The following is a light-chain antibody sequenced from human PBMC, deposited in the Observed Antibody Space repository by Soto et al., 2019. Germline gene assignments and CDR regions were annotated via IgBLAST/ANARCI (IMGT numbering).Light chain of an antibody. V-gene: IGKV3-11*01. CDR3: QQYKNWPPIT. CDR2: GAS. J-gene: IGKJ5*01. CDR1: QSVGSS. Sequence: EIVLTQSPGTLSLSPGERATLSCRASQSVGSSLSWYQQKPGQAPRLLFYGASNRATAIPDRFSGSGSGTDFTLTISRLEPEDFAVYYCQQYKNWPPITFGQGTRLEIK.